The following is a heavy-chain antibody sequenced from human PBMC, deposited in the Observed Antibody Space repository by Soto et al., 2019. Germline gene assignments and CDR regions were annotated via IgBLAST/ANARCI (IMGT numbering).Heavy chain of an antibody. CDR3: ARMVGATLVDF. CDR2: MYHSGST. V-gene: IGHV4-4*02. J-gene: IGHJ4*02. CDR1: GASISSTTSGNW. D-gene: IGHD1-26*01. Sequence: QVQLQESGPGLVRPSGTLSLTCAVSGASISSTTSGNWWSWVRQPPGKGLEWIGEMYHSGSTNYNPSLKSRVTLLVDKSKHQFSLKLSSVTAADTAVYYCARMVGATLVDFWGQGTLVTVSS.